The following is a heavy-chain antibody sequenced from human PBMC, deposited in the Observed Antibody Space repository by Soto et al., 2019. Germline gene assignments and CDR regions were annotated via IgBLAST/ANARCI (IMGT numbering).Heavy chain of an antibody. Sequence: PSESLSLTCTASGASISITSYYWGWVRQPPGKGLDLIGTTFYSGSTYYNPSLKSRVTVSADTSKNQLSLGLNSVTAADTALYYCARLADIYYFDCWGQGTLVTCSS. J-gene: IGHJ4*02. CDR1: GASISITSYY. D-gene: IGHD3-9*01. CDR3: ARLADIYYFDC. CDR2: TFYSGST. V-gene: IGHV4-39*01.